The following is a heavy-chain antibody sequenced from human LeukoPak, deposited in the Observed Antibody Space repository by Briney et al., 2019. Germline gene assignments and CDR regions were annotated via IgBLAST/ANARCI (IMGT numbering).Heavy chain of an antibody. Sequence: GASVKVSCKASGYTFINFYMHWVRQAPGQGLEWMGRIHPSGGSTSYAQKLHGRVTMTSDTSINTLYMELNSLASEDTAVYYCAREGCDSNGYPFFDIWGQGTMVTASS. CDR3: AREGCDSNGYPFFDI. CDR2: IHPSGGST. J-gene: IGHJ3*02. CDR1: GYTFINFY. D-gene: IGHD4-11*01. V-gene: IGHV1-46*04.